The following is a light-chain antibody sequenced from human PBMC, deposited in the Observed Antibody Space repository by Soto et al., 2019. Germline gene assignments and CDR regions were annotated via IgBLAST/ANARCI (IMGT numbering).Light chain of an antibody. Sequence: DIVMTQSPDSLAVSLGERATINGKSSQSVFYSSDNKHYLTWYQQRPGQPPKLLIYWASTSESGVPDRFSGSGSGTYFSLTTSSLQAADVAVYYCEQYYTTPYTFGQGTKLEIK. J-gene: IGKJ2*01. CDR3: EQYYTTPYT. CDR1: QSVFYSSDNKHY. V-gene: IGKV4-1*01. CDR2: WAS.